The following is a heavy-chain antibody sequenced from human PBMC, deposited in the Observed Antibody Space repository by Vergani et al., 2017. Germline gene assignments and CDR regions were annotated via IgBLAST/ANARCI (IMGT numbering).Heavy chain of an antibody. V-gene: IGHV4-59*01. CDR2: IYYSGST. J-gene: IGHJ4*02. Sequence: QVQLQESGPGLVKPSETLSLTCTFSGGSISSYYWSWIRQPPGKGLEWIGYIYYSGSTNYNPSLKSRVTISVDTSKNQFSLKLSSVTAADTAVYYCAREGGDYYGSGSYSYWGQGTLVTVSS. D-gene: IGHD3-10*01. CDR3: AREGGDYYGSGSYSY. CDR1: GGSISSYY.